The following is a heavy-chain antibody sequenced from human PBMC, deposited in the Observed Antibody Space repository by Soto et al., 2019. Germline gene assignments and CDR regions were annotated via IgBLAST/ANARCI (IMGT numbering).Heavy chain of an antibody. CDR3: ARDYD. V-gene: IGHV4-39*02. D-gene: IGHD3-16*01. CDR2: IYYSGST. CDR1: GGSISSSSYY. J-gene: IGHJ4*02. Sequence: SETLSLTCTVSGGSISSSSYYWGWIRQPPGKGREWIGSIYYSGSTYYNPSLKSRVTISVDTSKNQFSLKLSSVTAADTAVYYCARDYDWGQGTLVTVSS.